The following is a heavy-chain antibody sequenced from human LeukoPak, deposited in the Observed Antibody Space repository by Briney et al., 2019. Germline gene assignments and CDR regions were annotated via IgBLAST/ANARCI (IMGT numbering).Heavy chain of an antibody. V-gene: IGHV4-34*01. Sequence: PSETLSLTCAVYGGSFSGYYWSWIRQPPGKGLDWIGEINHSGSTNYNPPLKSRVTISVDTSKNQFSLKLSSVTAADTAVYYCARTPRIAVAKRWFGPWGQGTLVTVSS. CDR3: ARTPRIAVAKRWFGP. J-gene: IGHJ5*02. CDR1: GGSFSGYY. CDR2: INHSGST. D-gene: IGHD6-19*01.